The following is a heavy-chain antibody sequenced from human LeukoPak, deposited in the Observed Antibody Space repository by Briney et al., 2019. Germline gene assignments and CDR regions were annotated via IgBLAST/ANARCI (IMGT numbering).Heavy chain of an antibody. CDR3: AKPYHYYDSSGPKSY. CDR1: GFSFSNYG. Sequence: PGGSLRLSCAASGFSFSNYGMSWVRQAPGKGLEWVSSISSGGDNTYYADSVRGRFTISRDNSKNTLYLQLNSLRAEDTAVYYCAKPYHYYDSSGPKSYWGQGTLVTVSA. V-gene: IGHV3-23*01. J-gene: IGHJ4*02. CDR2: ISSGGDNT. D-gene: IGHD3-22*01.